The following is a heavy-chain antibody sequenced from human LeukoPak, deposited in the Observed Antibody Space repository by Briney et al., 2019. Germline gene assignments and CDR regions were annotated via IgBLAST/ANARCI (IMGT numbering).Heavy chain of an antibody. V-gene: IGHV4-59*01. CDR2: IHYSGST. J-gene: IGHJ5*02. CDR1: GGSISSYY. CDR3: ARGQSDIVLMVYAATPNWFDP. Sequence: PSETLSLTCTVSGGSISSYYWSWIRQPPGKGLEWIGYIHYSGSTNYNPSLKSRVTISVDTSKNQFSLKLSSVTAADTAVYYCARGQSDIVLMVYAATPNWFDPWGQGTLVTVSS. D-gene: IGHD2-8*01.